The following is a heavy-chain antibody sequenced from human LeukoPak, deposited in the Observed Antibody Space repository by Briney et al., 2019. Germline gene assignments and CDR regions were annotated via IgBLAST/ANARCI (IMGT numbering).Heavy chain of an antibody. Sequence: GGSLRLSCAASGFTFSSYSMNWVRQAPGKGLEWVSSISSSSSTIYYADSVKGRFTISRDNAKNSLYLQMNSLRAEDTAVYYCARAIDTNYDSSGYYNYNWFDPWGQGTLVTVSS. V-gene: IGHV3-48*01. D-gene: IGHD3-22*01. J-gene: IGHJ5*02. CDR3: ARAIDTNYDSSGYYNYNWFDP. CDR2: ISSSSSTI. CDR1: GFTFSSYS.